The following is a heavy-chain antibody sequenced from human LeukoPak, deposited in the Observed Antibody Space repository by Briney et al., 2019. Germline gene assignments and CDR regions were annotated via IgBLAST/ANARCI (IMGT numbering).Heavy chain of an antibody. Sequence: SETLSLTCTVSGGYISSYYWSWIRQPPGKGLEWIGHIYYSGSTNYNPSLKSRVSMSVDTSKSRFSLKVSSVAAADTAVYYCARVLPVAGSGNYFYFYGMDVWGQGTTVTVSS. J-gene: IGHJ6*02. CDR3: ARVLPVAGSGNYFYFYGMDV. V-gene: IGHV4-59*01. D-gene: IGHD3-10*01. CDR2: IYYSGST. CDR1: GGYISSYY.